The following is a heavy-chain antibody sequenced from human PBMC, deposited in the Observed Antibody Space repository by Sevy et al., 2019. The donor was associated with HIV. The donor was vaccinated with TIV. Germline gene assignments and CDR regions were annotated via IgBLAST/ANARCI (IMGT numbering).Heavy chain of an antibody. D-gene: IGHD5-18*01. CDR3: ARWTDGYSYGLDY. CDR1: GGSFSGYY. V-gene: IGHV4-34*01. CDR2: INHSGST. Sequence: SETLSLTCAVYGGSFSGYYWSWICQPPGKGLEWIGEINHSGSTNYNPSLKSRVTISVDTSKNQFSLKLSSVTAADTAVYYCARWTDGYSYGLDYWGQGTLVTVSS. J-gene: IGHJ4*02.